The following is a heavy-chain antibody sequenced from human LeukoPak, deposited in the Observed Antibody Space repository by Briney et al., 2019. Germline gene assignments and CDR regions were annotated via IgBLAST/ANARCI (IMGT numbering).Heavy chain of an antibody. J-gene: IGHJ5*02. CDR3: AREAARHWFDP. CDR2: FIPMFGTA. V-gene: IGHV1-69*05. D-gene: IGHD6-6*01. CDR1: GGTFSSYA. Sequence: GASVKVSCKASGGTFSSYAISWVRQAPGQGLEWMGGFIPMFGTANCAQKFQGRVTITTDESTSTAYVELSSLRSEDTAVYYCAREAARHWFDPWGQGTLVTLS.